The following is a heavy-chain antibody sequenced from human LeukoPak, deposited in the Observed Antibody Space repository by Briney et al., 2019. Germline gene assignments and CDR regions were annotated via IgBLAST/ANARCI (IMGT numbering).Heavy chain of an antibody. D-gene: IGHD4-23*01. V-gene: IGHV3-23*01. CDR2: ISGSGGST. CDR1: GFTFSSYA. Sequence: GGSLRLSCAASGFTFSSYAMSWVRQAPGKGLEWVSAISGSGGSTYYADSVKGRFTISRDNSKNTLYLQMNSLRAEDTAVYYCAKVDRTTVVTSQKSGLDYWGQGTLVTVSS. J-gene: IGHJ4*02. CDR3: AKVDRTTVVTSQKSGLDY.